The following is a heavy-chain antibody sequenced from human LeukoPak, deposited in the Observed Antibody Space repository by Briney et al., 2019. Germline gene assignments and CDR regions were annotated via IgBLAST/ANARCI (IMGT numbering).Heavy chain of an antibody. CDR3: ARGQSRAVAGTGGFDY. D-gene: IGHD6-19*01. J-gene: IGHJ4*02. CDR2: TYYRSKWYN. V-gene: IGHV6-1*01. CDR1: GDSVSSNSAA. Sequence: SQTLSLTCAISGDSVSSNSAAWNWIRQSPSRGLEWLGRTYYRSKWYNDYAVSVKSRITINPDTSKNQFSLQLNSVTPEDTAVYYCARGQSRAVAGTGGFDYWGQGTLVTVSS.